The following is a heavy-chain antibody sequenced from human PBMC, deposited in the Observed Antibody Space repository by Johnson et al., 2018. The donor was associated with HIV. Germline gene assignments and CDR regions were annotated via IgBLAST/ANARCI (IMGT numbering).Heavy chain of an antibody. J-gene: IGHJ3*01. CDR1: GFKFDDCA. V-gene: IGHV3-43D*03. D-gene: IGHD3-10*01. CDR2: IRWDGAVT. CDR3: ARAEIYEGRIGDFAFDV. Sequence: VQLVESGGVVVQPGGSLRLSCAASGFKFDDCAMHWVRQAPGNGLEWVSLIRWDGAVTHYVASVKGRFPIPRDNSRNSLYLQMKSLRTEDTALYYCARAEIYEGRIGDFAFDVWGRGTMVTVSS.